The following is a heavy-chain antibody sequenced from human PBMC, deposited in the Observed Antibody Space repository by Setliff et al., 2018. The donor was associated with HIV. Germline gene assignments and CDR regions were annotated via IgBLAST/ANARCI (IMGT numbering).Heavy chain of an antibody. CDR2: MYYTGST. J-gene: IGHJ6*02. V-gene: IGHV4-38-2*02. CDR3: AREDYYYYGMDV. Sequence: SETLSLTCAVSSRSFSAFYWGWIRQPPGKGLEWIGSMYYTGSTYYNPSLKSRVTISIDTSKNQFSLKLSSVTAADTAVYYCAREDYYYYGMDVWGQGTTVTVSS. CDR1: SRSFSAFY.